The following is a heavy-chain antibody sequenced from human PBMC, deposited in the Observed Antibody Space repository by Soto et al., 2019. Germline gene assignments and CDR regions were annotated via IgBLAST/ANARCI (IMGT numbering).Heavy chain of an antibody. CDR2: ISYDGSNK. CDR1: GFTFSSYA. V-gene: IGHV3-30-3*01. J-gene: IGHJ6*02. Sequence: AGGSLRLSCAASGFTFSSYAMHWVRQAPGKGLEWVAFISYDGSNKYYADSVKGRFTISRDNSKNTRYLQMNSLRAEDTAVYHCAREVGSWLPKQTPIYFYYGKDVWGQGTTVTVSS. D-gene: IGHD5-18*01. CDR3: AREVGSWLPKQTPIYFYYGKDV.